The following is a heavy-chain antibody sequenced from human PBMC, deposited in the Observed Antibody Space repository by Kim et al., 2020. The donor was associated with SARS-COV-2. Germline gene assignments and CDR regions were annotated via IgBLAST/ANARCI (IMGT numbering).Heavy chain of an antibody. Sequence: SETLSLTCAVSGGSISSSNWWSWVRQPPGKGLEWIGEIYHSGSTNYNPSLKSRVTISVDKSTNQFSLKLSSVTAADTAVYYCARLKYQLLGRSGYFQHWGQGTLVTVSS. V-gene: IGHV4-4*02. J-gene: IGHJ1*01. CDR3: ARLKYQLLGRSGYFQH. CDR1: GGSISSSNW. D-gene: IGHD2-2*01. CDR2: IYHSGST.